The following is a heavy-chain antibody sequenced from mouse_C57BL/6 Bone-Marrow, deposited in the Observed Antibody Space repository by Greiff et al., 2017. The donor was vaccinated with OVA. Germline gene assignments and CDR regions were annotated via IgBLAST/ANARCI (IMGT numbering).Heavy chain of an antibody. CDR1: GYTFTDYY. V-gene: IGHV1-76*01. D-gene: IGHD1-1*01. CDR3: ARKAGSSDDWYFDV. J-gene: IGHJ1*03. CDR2: IYPGSGNT. Sequence: QVQLQQSGAELVRPGASVKLSCKASGYTFTDYYINWVKQRPGQGLEWIARIYPGSGNTYYNEKFKGKATLTAEKSSSTAYMQLSSLTSEDSAVYFCARKAGSSDDWYFDVWGTGTTVTVSS.